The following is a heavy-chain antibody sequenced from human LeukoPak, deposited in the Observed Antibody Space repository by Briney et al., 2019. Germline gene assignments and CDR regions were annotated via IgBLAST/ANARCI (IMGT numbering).Heavy chain of an antibody. J-gene: IGHJ3*02. CDR2: IIPIFGTA. CDR1: GGTFSSYA. CDR3: AREFGGGGDFWSGYYRSSFAFDI. V-gene: IGHV1-69*05. Sequence: SVKVSCKASGGTFSSYAISWVRQAPGQGLEWMGRIIPIFGTANYAQKFQGRVTITTDESTSTAYMELSSLRSEDTAVYYCAREFGGGGDFWSGYYRSSFAFDIWGQGTMVTVSS. D-gene: IGHD3-3*01.